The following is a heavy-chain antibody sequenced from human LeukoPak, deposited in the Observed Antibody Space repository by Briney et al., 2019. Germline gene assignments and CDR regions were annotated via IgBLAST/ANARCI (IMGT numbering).Heavy chain of an antibody. J-gene: IGHJ5*02. V-gene: IGHV1-18*01. CDR3: ARDPSNTSGWKTWFDP. D-gene: IGHD6-19*01. CDR1: GYTCTSHG. Sequence: ASVKVSCKASGYTCTSHGISWVRQAPGQGLEWMGWISAYNGDTKYAQNLQGRVTMTTDTSTSTAYLELRSLRSDDTAVYYCARDPSNTSGWKTWFDPWGQGTLVTVSS. CDR2: ISAYNGDT.